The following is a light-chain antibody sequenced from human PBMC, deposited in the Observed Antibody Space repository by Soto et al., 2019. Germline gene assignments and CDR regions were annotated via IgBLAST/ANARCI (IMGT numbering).Light chain of an antibody. CDR1: RDDIGAYDY. V-gene: IGLV2-14*01. Sequence: QSVLTQPASVSGSPGQSITISCAGTRDDIGAYDYVSWYQRHPGNAPKLLVYEVTNRPSGVSDRFSGSKSGNTASLTISGLQAEDEADYYCNSYTNSSAVVFGGGTKVT. CDR2: EVT. CDR3: NSYTNSSAVV. J-gene: IGLJ2*01.